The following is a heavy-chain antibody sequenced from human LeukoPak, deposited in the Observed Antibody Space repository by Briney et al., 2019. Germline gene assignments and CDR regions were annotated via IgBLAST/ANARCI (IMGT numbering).Heavy chain of an antibody. CDR1: GGSISSSGYY. V-gene: IGHV4-39*01. D-gene: IGHD7-27*01. CDR3: ARLTGDRYYYYYMDV. Sequence: SETLSLTCTVSGGSISSSGYYWGWIRQSPGEGLEWIGNIYYSGITYYNPSLKSRVTISVDTSKKQFSLKLSSVTAADTAAYYCARLTGDRYYYYYMDVWGKGTTVTVSS. J-gene: IGHJ6*03. CDR2: IYYSGIT.